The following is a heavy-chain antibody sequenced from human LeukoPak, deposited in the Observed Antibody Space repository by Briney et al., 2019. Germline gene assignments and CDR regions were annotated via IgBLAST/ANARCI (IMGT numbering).Heavy chain of an antibody. J-gene: IGHJ4*02. D-gene: IGHD1-26*01. CDR2: VAHDEKTI. CDR3: AREKQSGGTPFDY. Sequence: GPLRLSCVASGFTFTGHSMHWVRQAPGKGLEWVAVVAHDEKTIFYADSLKGRFTVSRDNSKNTVYLQMNSLRDEDTAVYYCAREKQSGGTPFDYWGQGSLVTVSS. CDR1: GFTFTGHS. V-gene: IGHV3-30*04.